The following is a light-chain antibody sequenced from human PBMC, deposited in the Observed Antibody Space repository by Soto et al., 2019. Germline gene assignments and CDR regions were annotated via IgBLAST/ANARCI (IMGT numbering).Light chain of an antibody. CDR1: QTTSHY. Sequence: DIQMTQSPSSLSASVGDRVTITCRASQTTSHYLNWYQEKPGKAPKLLIYAASSLQSGVPSRFSGSGSGTDFTITISSLQPEDFATYYCQQSYSTRWTFGQGTKAEIK. J-gene: IGKJ1*01. CDR3: QQSYSTRWT. CDR2: AAS. V-gene: IGKV1-39*01.